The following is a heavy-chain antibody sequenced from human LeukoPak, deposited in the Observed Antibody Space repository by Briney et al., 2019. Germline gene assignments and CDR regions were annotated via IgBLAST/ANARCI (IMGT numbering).Heavy chain of an antibody. CDR3: ASRIDNGHSREEDYYYYMNV. D-gene: IGHD2-15*01. V-gene: IGHV5-51*01. CDR1: GYTFINYW. Sequence: GESLKISCKVSGYTFINYWIGWVRQKPGKGLEWMGIIYPGNSDTRYSPSFQGQVTISADKFISTAYLQWNSLKASDTATYYCASRIDNGHSREEDYYYYMNVWGKGTTVIVS. CDR2: IYPGNSDT. J-gene: IGHJ6*03.